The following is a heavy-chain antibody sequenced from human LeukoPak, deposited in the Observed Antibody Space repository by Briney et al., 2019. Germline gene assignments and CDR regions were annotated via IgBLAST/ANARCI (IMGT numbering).Heavy chain of an antibody. D-gene: IGHD3-10*01. Sequence: PGGSLRLSCAASGFTFSDYYMSWIRQAPGKGLEWVSYISSSGSTIYYADSVKGRFTISRDNAKNSLYLQMNSLRAEDTAVYYCASGLLWFGELGYYYGMDVWGQGTTVTVSS. CDR2: ISSSGSTI. J-gene: IGHJ6*02. CDR1: GFTFSDYY. V-gene: IGHV3-11*01. CDR3: ASGLLWFGELGYYYGMDV.